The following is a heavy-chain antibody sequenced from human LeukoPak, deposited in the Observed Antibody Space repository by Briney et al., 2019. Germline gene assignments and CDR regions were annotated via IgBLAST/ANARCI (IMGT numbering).Heavy chain of an antibody. V-gene: IGHV3-48*01. CDR3: ARDVGSGSYYPHYYGMDV. Sequence: AGGSLRLSCAASGFTFSTYSMNWVRQAPGKGLEWVSYISSSSSTIYYADSVKGRFTVSRDNAKNSLDLQMNSLRAEDTAVYYCARDVGSGSYYPHYYGMDVWGQGTTVTVS. CDR2: ISSSSSTI. CDR1: GFTFSTYS. J-gene: IGHJ6*02. D-gene: IGHD3-10*01.